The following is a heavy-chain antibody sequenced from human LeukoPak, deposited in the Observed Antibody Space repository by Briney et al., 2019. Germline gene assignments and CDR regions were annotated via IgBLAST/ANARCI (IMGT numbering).Heavy chain of an antibody. J-gene: IGHJ4*02. V-gene: IGHV3-21*01. CDR2: ISSSSSYI. Sequence: PGGSLRLSCAASGFTFSRYRMNWVRQAPGKGLEWVSSISSSSSYIYYADSVKGRFTISRDNAKNSLYLQMNSLRAEDTAVYYCAREEVGHSSSLDYWGQGTLVTVSS. CDR1: GFTFSRYR. D-gene: IGHD6-6*01. CDR3: AREEVGHSSSLDY.